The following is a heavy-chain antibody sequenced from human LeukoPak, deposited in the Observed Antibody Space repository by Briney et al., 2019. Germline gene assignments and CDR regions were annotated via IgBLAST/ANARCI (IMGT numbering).Heavy chain of an antibody. CDR1: GFSFSSYA. CDR3: ARFQDCGGDGSFDY. CDR2: ISGRGDRT. J-gene: IGHJ4*02. Sequence: GGSLRLSCAASGFSFSSYAMSWVRQGPGKGLEGLTWVSIISGRGDRTYYADSVMARFTISRDNSKNTLYLQMNSLRAEDTAIYYCARFQDCGGDGSFDYWGQGTLVTVSS. V-gene: IGHV3-23*01. D-gene: IGHD2-21*02.